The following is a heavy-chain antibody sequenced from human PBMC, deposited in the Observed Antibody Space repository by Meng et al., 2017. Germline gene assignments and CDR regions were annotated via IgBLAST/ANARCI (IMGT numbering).Heavy chain of an antibody. CDR1: GGSISRGGYY. CDR2: IYYSGST. D-gene: IGHD5-18*01. V-gene: IGHV4-31*01. J-gene: IGHJ5*02. CDR3: ARADRRVGSYGPNWFDP. Sequence: QGQLRESGPGLVKPSQTLSLTCTVSGGSISRGGYYWSWIRQHPGKGLEWIGYIYYSGSTYYNPSLKSLVTISVDTSKNQFSLKLSSVTAADTAVYYCARADRRVGSYGPNWFDPWGQGTLVTVSS.